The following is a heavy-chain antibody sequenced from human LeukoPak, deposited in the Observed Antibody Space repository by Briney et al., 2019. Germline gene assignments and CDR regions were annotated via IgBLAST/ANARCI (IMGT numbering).Heavy chain of an antibody. CDR3: ARMYYYGSGSQFDY. CDR2: IKQDGSEK. V-gene: IGHV3-7*01. J-gene: IGHJ4*02. Sequence: GGSLRLSCAASGFTFSSYWMSWVRQAPGKGQEWVANIKQDGSEKYYVDSVKGRFTISRDNAKNSLYLQMNSLRAEDTAVYYCARMYYYGSGSQFDYWGQGTLVTVSS. CDR1: GFTFSSYW. D-gene: IGHD3-10*01.